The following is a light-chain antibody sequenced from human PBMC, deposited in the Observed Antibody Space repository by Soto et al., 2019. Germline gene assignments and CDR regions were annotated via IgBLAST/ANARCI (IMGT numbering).Light chain of an antibody. CDR3: QRYGSSPREVT. Sequence: EIVLTQSADTLSLSPGERATLSCRASQSVTSSQVAWYQQRPGQAPRLLFYRASNRATVTPDRFSGSGSGTDFTLTISRLEPEDSEVYYCQRYGSSPREVTFGQGTKLEI. V-gene: IGKV3-20*01. CDR2: RAS. CDR1: QSVTSSQ. J-gene: IGKJ2*01.